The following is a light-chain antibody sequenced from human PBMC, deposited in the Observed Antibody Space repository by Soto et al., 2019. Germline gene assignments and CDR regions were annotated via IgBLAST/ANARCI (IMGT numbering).Light chain of an antibody. CDR1: QSISDY. CDR2: KAS. CDR3: QQYDTHART. Sequence: DVQMTQSPSTLSASVGDSVTLTCRASQSISDYLAWYQQKPGEAPKLLIHKASTLHSGVPSRFSGSGFATEFTLTITSLQPDDFATYFCQQYDTHARTFGQGTKVEVK. J-gene: IGKJ1*01. V-gene: IGKV1-5*03.